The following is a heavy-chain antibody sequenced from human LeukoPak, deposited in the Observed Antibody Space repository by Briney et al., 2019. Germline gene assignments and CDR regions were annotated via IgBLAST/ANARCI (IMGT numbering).Heavy chain of an antibody. Sequence: GGSLRLSCAISGFTFSTYAMTWVRQAPGKGLEWVSAISGSGGGTNYADSVKGRFTISRDNSKNTLFLQMNRLRADDTAVYYCAKDYKADYWGQGTLVTVSS. CDR1: GFTFSTYA. D-gene: IGHD1-1*01. CDR3: AKDYKADY. CDR2: ISGSGGGT. V-gene: IGHV3-23*01. J-gene: IGHJ4*02.